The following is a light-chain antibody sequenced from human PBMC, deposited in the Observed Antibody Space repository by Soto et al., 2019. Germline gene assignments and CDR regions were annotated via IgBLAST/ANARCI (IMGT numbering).Light chain of an antibody. Sequence: DIQMTQSPSSLSASVGDRVTITCQASQDISNYLNWYQQKPGKAPKLLIYDASNLETGVPSRFSGSGSGTDFTFTISSLQPEDIATYYCQQSHITQYSFGQGTTVEIK. CDR3: QQSHITQYS. CDR2: DAS. CDR1: QDISNY. J-gene: IGKJ2*03. V-gene: IGKV1-33*01.